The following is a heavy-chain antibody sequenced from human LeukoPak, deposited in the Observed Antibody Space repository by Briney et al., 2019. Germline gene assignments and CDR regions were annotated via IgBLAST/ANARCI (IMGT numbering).Heavy chain of an antibody. V-gene: IGHV3-21*01. CDR1: GFTFSRYS. D-gene: IGHD3-22*01. J-gene: IGHJ3*02. CDR2: ISDDGKYI. Sequence: PGGSLRLSCAASGFTFSRYSMNWVRQAPGKGLGWVSSISDDGKYIYYADSVKGRFSISRDNAKSSLYLQMNSLRAEDTAVYYCARTYYYDSSGYYRGAFDIWGQGTMVTVSS. CDR3: ARTYYYDSSGYYRGAFDI.